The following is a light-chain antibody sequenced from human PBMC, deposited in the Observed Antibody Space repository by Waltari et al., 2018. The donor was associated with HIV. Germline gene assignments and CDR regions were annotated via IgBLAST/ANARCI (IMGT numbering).Light chain of an antibody. J-gene: IGKJ2*01. Sequence: EIVLTQSPGTLSLSPGERDTLSCRASQSVTGSHLGWYHERPGEPRRLLVDGASSRATGIPDRFSGSGSGTDFTLTITRLEPEDFAVYYCHQYAGLPRTFGQGTKLEIK. CDR3: HQYAGLPRT. V-gene: IGKV3-20*01. CDR2: GAS. CDR1: QSVTGSH.